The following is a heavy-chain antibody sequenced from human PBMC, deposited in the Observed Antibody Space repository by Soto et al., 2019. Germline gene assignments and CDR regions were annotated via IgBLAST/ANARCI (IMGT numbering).Heavy chain of an antibody. CDR1: GFTFSSYA. CDR2: ISGSGGST. Sequence: PGGSLRLSCAASGFTFSSYAMSWVRQAPGKGLEWVSAISGSGGSTYYADSVKGRFTISRDNSKNTLYLQMNSLRAEDTAVYYCAKTWDGGSSYGANNWFDPWGQGTLVTVSS. D-gene: IGHD6-6*01. J-gene: IGHJ5*02. CDR3: AKTWDGGSSYGANNWFDP. V-gene: IGHV3-23*01.